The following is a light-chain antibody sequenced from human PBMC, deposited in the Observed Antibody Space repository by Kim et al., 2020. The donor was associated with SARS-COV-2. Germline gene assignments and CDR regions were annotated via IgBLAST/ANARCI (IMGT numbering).Light chain of an antibody. J-gene: IGKJ2*01. CDR1: QSVSSY. CDR3: QQRINWPRT. Sequence: SLSPGERATPSCRASQSVSSYLAWYQQRPGQAPRLLIYDASNTATGIPARFSGSGSGTDFTLTISSLEPEDFAVYYCQQRINWPRTFGQGTKVEI. V-gene: IGKV3-11*01. CDR2: DAS.